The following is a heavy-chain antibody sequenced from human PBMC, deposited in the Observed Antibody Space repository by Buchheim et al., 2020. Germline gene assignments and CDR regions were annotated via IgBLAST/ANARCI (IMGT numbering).Heavy chain of an antibody. CDR2: IYHSGST. D-gene: IGHD2-15*01. J-gene: IGHJ5*02. CDR1: GGSISSSNW. V-gene: IGHV4-4*02. CDR3: ARVSHCSGSSCYSGLYNWFDP. Sequence: QVQLQESGPGLVKPSGTLSLTCAVSGGSISSSNWWSWVRQPPGKGLEWIGEIYHSGSTNYNPSLKSRVTISVDKSKNKFSLKLSSVTAADTAVYYCARVSHCSGSSCYSGLYNWFDPWGQGTL.